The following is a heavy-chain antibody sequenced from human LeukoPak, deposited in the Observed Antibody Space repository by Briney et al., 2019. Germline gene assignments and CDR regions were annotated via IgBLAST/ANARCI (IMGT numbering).Heavy chain of an antibody. CDR1: GFTFSSYT. D-gene: IGHD3-10*01. J-gene: IGHJ6*02. V-gene: IGHV3-30-3*01. CDR2: ISYDGSNK. Sequence: GESLRLSCAASGFTFSSYTMHWVRQAPGKGLEWVAVISYDGSNKYYADSVKGRFTISRDNSKNTLYLQMNSLRAEDTAVYYCARGLHYYYYGMDVWGQGTTVTVSS. CDR3: ARGLHYYYYGMDV.